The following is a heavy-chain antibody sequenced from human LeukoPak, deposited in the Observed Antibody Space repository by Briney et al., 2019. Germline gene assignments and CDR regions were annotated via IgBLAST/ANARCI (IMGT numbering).Heavy chain of an antibody. V-gene: IGHV4-34*01. CDR3: ARESLTWLQSRTSWFDP. D-gene: IGHD5-24*01. CDR2: INHSGST. CDR1: GGSFSGYY. J-gene: IGHJ5*02. Sequence: TSETLSLTCAVYGGSFSGYYWSWIRQPPGKGLEWIGEINHSGSTNYNPSLKSRVTISVDTSKNQFSLKLSSVTAADTAVYYCARESLTWLQSRTSWFDPWGQGTLVTVSS.